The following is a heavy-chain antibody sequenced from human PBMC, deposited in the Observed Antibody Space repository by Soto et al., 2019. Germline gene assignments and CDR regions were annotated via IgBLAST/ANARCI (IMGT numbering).Heavy chain of an antibody. CDR2: ISGSGGST. V-gene: IGHV3-23*01. CDR3: AKDPGDYGDYSYYFDY. D-gene: IGHD4-17*01. Sequence: GGSLRLSCAASGFTFSSYAMSWVRQAPGKGLEWVSAISGSGGSTYYADSVKGRFTISRDNSKNTLYLQMNSLRAEDTAVYYCAKDPGDYGDYSYYFDYWGQGTLVTVSS. J-gene: IGHJ4*02. CDR1: GFTFSSYA.